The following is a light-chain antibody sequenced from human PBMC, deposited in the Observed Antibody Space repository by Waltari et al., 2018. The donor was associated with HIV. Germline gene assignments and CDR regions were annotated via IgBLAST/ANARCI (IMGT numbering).Light chain of an antibody. CDR2: GAS. V-gene: IGKV3-15*01. Sequence: EIVMTQSPATLSVSPGEKVTLSCRASQSVSSNLAWYQQKPGQAPGLLIYGASTRAAGIPARFSGSGSGTEFTLTISGLQSEDFAVYYCQHYNHGPPLTFGGGTKVEIK. CDR1: QSVSSN. J-gene: IGKJ4*01. CDR3: QHYNHGPPLT.